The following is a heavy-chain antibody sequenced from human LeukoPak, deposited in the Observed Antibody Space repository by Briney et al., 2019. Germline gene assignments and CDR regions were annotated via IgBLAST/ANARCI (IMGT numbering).Heavy chain of an antibody. CDR3: AKDLGGSTDY. CDR2: IRGST. D-gene: IGHD5-12*01. V-gene: IGHV3-23*01. Sequence: WASLRLSCAASGFTFNNYAMSWVRQAPGKGLEWVSLIRGSTYYADSAKGRFTISRDNSQNTLYLQMNSLRAEDTALYYCAKDLGGSTDYWGQGTLVTVSS. CDR1: GFTFNNYA. J-gene: IGHJ4*02.